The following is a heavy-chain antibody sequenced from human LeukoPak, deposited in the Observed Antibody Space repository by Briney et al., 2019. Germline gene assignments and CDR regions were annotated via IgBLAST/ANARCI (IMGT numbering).Heavy chain of an antibody. CDR3: VKGLYSSSSSVDH. D-gene: IGHD6-6*01. J-gene: IGHJ4*02. CDR1: GFTFSSAW. Sequence: GGSLRLSCAASGFTFSSAWMSWVRQAPGKGLEWVAAISSDGNNKYYADSVKGRFAISRDNSKDTLYLQMNSLRVEDTAVYYCVKGLYSSSSSVDHWGQGALVTVSS. CDR2: ISSDGNNK. V-gene: IGHV3-30*18.